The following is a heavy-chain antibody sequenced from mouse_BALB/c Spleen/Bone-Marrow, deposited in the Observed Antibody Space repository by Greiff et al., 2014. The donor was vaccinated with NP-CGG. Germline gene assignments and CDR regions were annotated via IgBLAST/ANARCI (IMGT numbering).Heavy chain of an antibody. V-gene: IGHV1-82*01. Sequence: VQLQQSGPELVKPEASVKISCKASGYAFSSSWMNWVKQRPGQGLEWIGRIYPGDGNTNYNGKFKGKATLTADKSSTTAYMQLSSLTSVDSAVYFCALYDYDGLSWFAYWGQGTLVTVSA. CDR3: ALYDYDGLSWFAY. D-gene: IGHD2-4*01. J-gene: IGHJ3*01. CDR1: GYAFSSSW. CDR2: IYPGDGNT.